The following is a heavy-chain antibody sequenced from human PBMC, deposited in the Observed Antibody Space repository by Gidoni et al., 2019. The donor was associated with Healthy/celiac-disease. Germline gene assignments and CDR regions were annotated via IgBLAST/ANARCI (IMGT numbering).Heavy chain of an antibody. CDR2: LWYDGTNK. CDR1: GFTFGSYG. J-gene: IGHJ4*02. V-gene: IGHV3-33*01. Sequence: RSLRLSCAASGFTFGSYGMHWVRQAPGKGLARVAVLWYDGTNKYYADSVKGRFTISRDNSKNTLYLEMNSLRAEDTAVYYCARGGWLILGYSFDYWGQGTLVTVSS. D-gene: IGHD3-22*01. CDR3: ARGGWLILGYSFDY.